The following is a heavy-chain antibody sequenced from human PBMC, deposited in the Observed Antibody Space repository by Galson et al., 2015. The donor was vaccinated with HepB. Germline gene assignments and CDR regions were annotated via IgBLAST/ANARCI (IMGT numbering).Heavy chain of an antibody. CDR3: AKVGDYVWGSYRSQWYFDL. CDR2: ISGSGGST. CDR1: GFTFSSYA. D-gene: IGHD3-16*02. V-gene: IGHV3-23*01. J-gene: IGHJ2*01. Sequence: SLRLSCAASGFTFSSYAMSWVRQAPGKGLEWVSAISGSGGSTYYADSVKGRFTISRDNSKNTLYLQMNSLRAEDTAVYYCAKVGDYVWGSYRSQWYFDLWGRGTLVTVSS.